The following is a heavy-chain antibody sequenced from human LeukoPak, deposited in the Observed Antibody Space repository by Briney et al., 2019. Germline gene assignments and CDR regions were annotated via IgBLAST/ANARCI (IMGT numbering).Heavy chain of an antibody. D-gene: IGHD2-15*01. J-gene: IGHJ4*02. Sequence: GGSLRLSCAASGFIFSSYAMHWVRQAPGKGLEWVSFISSSSSYIYYADSVKGRFTISRDNAKNSLYLQMNSLRAEDTAVYYCARSSDWGCSGGTCYNYEGYWGQGTLVTVSS. CDR3: ARSSDWGCSGGTCYNYEGY. CDR2: ISSSSSYI. V-gene: IGHV3-21*01. CDR1: GFIFSSYA.